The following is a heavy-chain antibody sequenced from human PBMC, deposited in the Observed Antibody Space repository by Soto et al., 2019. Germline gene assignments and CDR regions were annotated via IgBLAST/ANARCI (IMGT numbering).Heavy chain of an antibody. CDR2: ISWNSGSI. CDR3: AKEQGGYDFWSGYYYFDY. J-gene: IGHJ4*02. Sequence: GGSLRLSCAASGFTFDDYAMHWVRQAPGKGLEWVSGISWNSGSIGYADSVKGRFTISRDNAKNSLYLQMNSLRAEDTALYYCAKEQGGYDFWSGYYYFDYWGQGTLVTVSS. CDR1: GFTFDDYA. V-gene: IGHV3-9*01. D-gene: IGHD3-3*01.